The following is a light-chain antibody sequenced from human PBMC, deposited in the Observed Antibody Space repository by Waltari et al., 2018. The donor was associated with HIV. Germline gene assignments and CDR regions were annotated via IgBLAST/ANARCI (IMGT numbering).Light chain of an antibody. CDR3: QQYYSTPLT. V-gene: IGKV3-11*01. Sequence: EIVLTQSPATLSLSPGERATLSCRASQTINNYLAWFQQKPGQPPRLLIYGASNRATGIPARFSGSGSGTDFTLTISSLQAEDVAVYYCQQYYSTPLTFGGGTKVEIK. J-gene: IGKJ4*01. CDR1: QTINNY. CDR2: GAS.